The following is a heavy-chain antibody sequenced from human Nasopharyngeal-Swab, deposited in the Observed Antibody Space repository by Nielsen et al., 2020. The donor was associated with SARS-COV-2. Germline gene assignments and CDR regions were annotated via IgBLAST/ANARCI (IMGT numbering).Heavy chain of an antibody. D-gene: IGHD3-3*01. J-gene: IGHJ5*02. Sequence: ASVKVSCKASGYAFTRFGINWVRQPPGQGLEWMGWISGYNDKSAYAQKFQGRVTMTIDTSTSTTYMELRNLRSDDTAVYYCARGVGFLEWSADNWLDPWGQGTPVTVSS. V-gene: IGHV1-18*01. CDR3: ARGVGFLEWSADNWLDP. CDR2: ISGYNDKS. CDR1: GYAFTRFG.